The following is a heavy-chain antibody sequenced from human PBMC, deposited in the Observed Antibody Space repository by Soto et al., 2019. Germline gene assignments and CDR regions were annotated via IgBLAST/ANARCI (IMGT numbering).Heavy chain of an antibody. V-gene: IGHV3-74*01. J-gene: IGHJ4*02. Sequence: EVQLVESGGGLVQPGESLRLSCAASGFTFSNYWMHWVRQAPGEGLVWVSRIKGDGSSRDYADSVKGRFTVSRDNAENTVYLQMNSLRAEDSATYYCARGGLYAYYHDIWGQGTLVTFSS. CDR2: IKGDGSSR. D-gene: IGHD3-16*01. CDR3: ARGGLYAYYHDI. CDR1: GFTFSNYW.